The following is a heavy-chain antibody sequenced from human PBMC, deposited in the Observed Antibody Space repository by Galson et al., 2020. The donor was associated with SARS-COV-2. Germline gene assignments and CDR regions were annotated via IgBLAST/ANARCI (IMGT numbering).Heavy chain of an antibody. CDR2: NSTYNGDT. J-gene: IGHJ4*02. CDR3: ARDGQIGYDYGAVGY. Sequence: ASVKVSCKASGYTISTYAISWVRRAPGQGLEWMGWNSTYNGDTNYAPKFQGRVTMTTDTSPNSVYMELRNLRSDDTATYYCARDGQIGYDYGAVGYWGQGTLVTVAS. D-gene: IGHD5-12*01. CDR1: GYTISTYA. V-gene: IGHV1-18*01.